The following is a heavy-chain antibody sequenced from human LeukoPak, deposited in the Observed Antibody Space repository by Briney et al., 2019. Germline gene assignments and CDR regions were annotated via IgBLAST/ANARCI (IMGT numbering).Heavy chain of an antibody. D-gene: IGHD3-22*01. Sequence: GGSLRLSCTASGFTFSHYWMTWVRRAPGKGLQWVASIKLDGSEKYYVDSVRGRFTISRDNAKNSLYLQMSSLRAEDTAVYYCARGSYYDGSGYVNRYFDLWGRGTLVAVSS. CDR3: ARGSYYDGSGYVNRYFDL. CDR2: IKLDGSEK. V-gene: IGHV3-7*01. CDR1: GFTFSHYW. J-gene: IGHJ2*01.